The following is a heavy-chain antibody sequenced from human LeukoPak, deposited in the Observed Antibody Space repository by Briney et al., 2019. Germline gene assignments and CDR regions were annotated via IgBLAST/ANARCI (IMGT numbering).Heavy chain of an antibody. D-gene: IGHD1-7*01. J-gene: IGHJ5*02. CDR1: GFTFSSFG. Sequence: GGSLRLSCAASGFTFSSFGMHWVRQAQGKGLEWVAVIWYDASNKYYVDSVKGRFTISRDNSKNTLYLQMNSLRDDDTAVYYCVRGVGVSRFNYLDPWGQGTLVIVSS. CDR3: VRGVGVSRFNYLDP. V-gene: IGHV3-33*01. CDR2: IWYDASNK.